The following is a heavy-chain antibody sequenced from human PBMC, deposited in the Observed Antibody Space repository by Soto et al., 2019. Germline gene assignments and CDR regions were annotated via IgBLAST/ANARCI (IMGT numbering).Heavy chain of an antibody. Sequence: GGSLRLSCAASGFTFDDYAMHWVRQAPGKGLEWVSGISWNSGSIGYADSVKGRFTISRDNAKNSLYLQMNSLRAEDTALYYGAKGLPPYYDILTGDAFDIWGQGTMVTVSS. CDR1: GFTFDDYA. CDR2: ISWNSGSI. CDR3: AKGLPPYYDILTGDAFDI. J-gene: IGHJ3*02. D-gene: IGHD3-9*01. V-gene: IGHV3-9*01.